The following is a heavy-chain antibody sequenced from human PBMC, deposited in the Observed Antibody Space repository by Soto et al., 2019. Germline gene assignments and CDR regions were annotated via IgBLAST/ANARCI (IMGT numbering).Heavy chain of an antibody. D-gene: IGHD3-16*02. J-gene: IGHJ4*02. V-gene: IGHV4-34*01. CDR2: INHSGST. CDR3: ATVRYDYIWGSYRIPPFFDY. CDR1: CGSFSGYY. Sequence: SETLSLTCAVYCGSFSGYYWSWIRQPPGKGLEWIGEINHSGSTNYNPSLKSRVTISVDTSKNQFSLKLSSVTAADTAVYYCATVRYDYIWGSYRIPPFFDYWGQGTLVTVSS.